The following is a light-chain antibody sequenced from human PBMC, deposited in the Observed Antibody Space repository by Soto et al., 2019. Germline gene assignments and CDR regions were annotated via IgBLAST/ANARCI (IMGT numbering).Light chain of an antibody. CDR3: SSYTNINTRACV. J-gene: IGLJ1*01. CDR1: SSDFGGSQY. V-gene: IGLV2-11*01. Sequence: QSVLTQPRSVSGSPGQSLTISCTGTSSDFGGSQYVSWYQQHPGKAPKVIIFDVTKRPSGVPDRFSGSKSGNTASLTISGLQAEDEAEYYCSSYTNINTRACVFGTGTQLTVL. CDR2: DVT.